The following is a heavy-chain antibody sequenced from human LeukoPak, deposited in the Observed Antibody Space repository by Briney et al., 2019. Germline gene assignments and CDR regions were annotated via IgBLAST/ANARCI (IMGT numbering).Heavy chain of an antibody. D-gene: IGHD2-2*01. CDR2: INHSGST. V-gene: IGHV4-34*01. J-gene: IGHJ4*02. CDR1: GGSFSGYY. CDR3: ARDRPRYCSSTSCQRALDY. Sequence: PSETLSLTCAVYGGSFSGYYWSWIRQPPGKGLEWIGEINHSGSTNYNPSLKSRDTISVDTSKNQFSLKLSSVTAADTAVYYCARDRPRYCSSTSCQRALDYWGQGTLVTVSS.